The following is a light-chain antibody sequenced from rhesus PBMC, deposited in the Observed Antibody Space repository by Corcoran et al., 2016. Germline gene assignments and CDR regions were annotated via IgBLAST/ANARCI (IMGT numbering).Light chain of an antibody. Sequence: DIQMTQSPSSLSASVGDRVTITCRASQDIYNHLSWYQQKPGKAPKPLIYYTSSLETGIHSRFSGRRSVTDYILAISSLQPEYIATYYCQQYNNIPLTFGGGTKVELK. V-gene: IGKV1-66*01. CDR3: QQYNNIPLT. CDR1: QDIYNH. CDR2: YTS. J-gene: IGKJ4*01.